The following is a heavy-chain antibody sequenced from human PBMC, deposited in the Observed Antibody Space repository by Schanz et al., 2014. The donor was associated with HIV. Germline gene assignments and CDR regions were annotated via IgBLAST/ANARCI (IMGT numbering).Heavy chain of an antibody. Sequence: EVQLLESGGGLVQPGGSLRLSCAVSGFTITSYGMSWVRQAPGKGLEWVSSISGNGDSAYYADSVRGRFTISRDNSLHMLYLEMKSLRAEDTAVYYCAKDPGILPRTYFDSWGQGTPVTVSS. J-gene: IGHJ4*02. D-gene: IGHD2-2*02. CDR2: ISGNGDSA. CDR3: AKDPGILPRTYFDS. V-gene: IGHV3-23*01. CDR1: GFTITSYG.